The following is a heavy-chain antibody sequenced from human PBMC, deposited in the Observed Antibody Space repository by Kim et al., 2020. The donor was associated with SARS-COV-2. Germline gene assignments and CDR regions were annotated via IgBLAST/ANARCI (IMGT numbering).Heavy chain of an antibody. CDR3: AKVGYCSSTNCHYLDV. D-gene: IGHD2-2*01. V-gene: IGHV3-9*01. CDR2: ISWNSGSI. J-gene: IGHJ6*03. CDR1: GFTFGDYG. Sequence: GGSLRLSCAASGFTFGDYGMHWVRQAPGKGLEWVSGISWNSGSIGYVDSVKGRFTISRDNAKNSLYLQMNSLRAEDTALYYCAKVGYCSSTNCHYLDVWGKGTTVTVSS.